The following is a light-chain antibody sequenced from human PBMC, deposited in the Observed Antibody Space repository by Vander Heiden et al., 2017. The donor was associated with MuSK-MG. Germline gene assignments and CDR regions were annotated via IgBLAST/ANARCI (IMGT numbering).Light chain of an antibody. CDR1: ALPKQY. J-gene: IGLJ2*01. CDR2: KDS. CDR3: QSADSSGTNVV. V-gene: IGLV3-25*03. Sequence: SSALTPPPSVSVSPGQTARITCPGDALPKQYAYWYQQKPGQAPVLVIYKDSERPSGIPERFSGSSSGTTVTLTISGVQAEDEADYYCQSADSSGTNVVFGGGTKLTVL.